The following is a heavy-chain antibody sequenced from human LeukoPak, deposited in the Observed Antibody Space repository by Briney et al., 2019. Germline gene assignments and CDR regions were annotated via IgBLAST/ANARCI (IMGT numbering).Heavy chain of an antibody. CDR3: ARDLHYSGSLDY. CDR2: IYYSGST. D-gene: IGHD1-26*01. CDR1: GDSISSSSYY. J-gene: IGHJ4*02. V-gene: IGHV4-39*07. Sequence: SETLSLTCTVSGDSISSSSYYWGWIRQPPGKGLEWIGSIYYSGSTYYNPSLKSRVTISVDTSKNQFSLKLSSVTAADTAVYYCARDLHYSGSLDYWGQGTLVTVSS.